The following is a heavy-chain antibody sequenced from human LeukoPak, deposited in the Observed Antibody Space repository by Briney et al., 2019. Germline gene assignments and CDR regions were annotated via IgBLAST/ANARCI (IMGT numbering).Heavy chain of an antibody. CDR2: IYPGDSDT. CDR3: ARQAGIAVARGLLGWFDP. J-gene: IGHJ5*02. CDR1: GYSFTSYW. D-gene: IGHD6-19*01. Sequence: GESLKISCKGSGYSFTSYWIGWVRQMPGKGLEWMGIIYPGDSDTRYSPSFQGQVTISADKSISTAYLQWSSLKASDTAMYYCARQAGIAVARGLLGWFDPWGQGTLVTVSS. V-gene: IGHV5-51*01.